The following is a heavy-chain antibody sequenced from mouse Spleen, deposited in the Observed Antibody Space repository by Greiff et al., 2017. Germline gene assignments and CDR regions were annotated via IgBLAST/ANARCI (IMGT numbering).Heavy chain of an antibody. CDR3: AILGYFDY. J-gene: IGHJ2*01. CDR2: INPSNGRT. Sequence: QVQLQQSGAELVKPGASVKLSCKASGYTFTSYWMHWVKQRPGQGLEWIGEINPSNGRTNYNEKFKSKATLTVDKSSSTAYMQLSSLTSEDSAVYYCAILGYFDYWGQGTTLTVSS. V-gene: IGHV1S81*02. D-gene: IGHD4-1*01. CDR1: GYTFTSYW.